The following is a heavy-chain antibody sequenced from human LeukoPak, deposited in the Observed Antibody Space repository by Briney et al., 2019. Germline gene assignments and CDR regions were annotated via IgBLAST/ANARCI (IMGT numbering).Heavy chain of an antibody. J-gene: IGHJ6*03. V-gene: IGHV3-23*01. D-gene: IGHD6-13*01. CDR1: GFTFSSYA. Sequence: GGSLRLSCAASGFTFSSYAMSWVRQAPGKGLEWVSAISGSGGSTYYADSVKGRFTISRDNSKNTLYLQMNSLRAEDTAVYYCARGPRYSMAAAGYYYYYMDVWGKGTTVTVSS. CDR3: ARGPRYSMAAAGYYYYYMDV. CDR2: ISGSGGST.